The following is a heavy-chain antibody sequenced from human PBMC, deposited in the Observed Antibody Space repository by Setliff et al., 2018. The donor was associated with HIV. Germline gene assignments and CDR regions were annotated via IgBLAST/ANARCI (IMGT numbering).Heavy chain of an antibody. J-gene: IGHJ4*02. CDR1: GYSFTDYA. V-gene: IGHV1-3*03. CDR3: ARGWHSTSPNSYFDY. Sequence: GASVKVSCKASGYSFTDYAMNWVRQAPGQGLEWMGWINIGNGDTKYSQDFHDRATISRDTPATTVYMELSSLRSDDMAVYYCARGWHSTSPNSYFDYWGQGSLVTVSS. D-gene: IGHD6-6*01. CDR2: INIGNGDT.